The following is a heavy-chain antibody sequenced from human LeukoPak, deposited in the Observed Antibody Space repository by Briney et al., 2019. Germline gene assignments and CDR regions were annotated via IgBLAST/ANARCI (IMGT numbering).Heavy chain of an antibody. J-gene: IGHJ4*02. CDR1: GFTFDDYA. CDR2: ISWNSGSI. CDR3: ANYYYDSSGKGYYFDY. Sequence: GGSLRLSCAASGFTFDDYAMHWVRQAPGKGLEWVSGISWNSGSIGYADSVKGRFTISRDNAKNSLYLQMNSLRAEDTALYYCANYYYDSSGKGYYFDYWGQGTLVTVSS. V-gene: IGHV3-9*01. D-gene: IGHD3-22*01.